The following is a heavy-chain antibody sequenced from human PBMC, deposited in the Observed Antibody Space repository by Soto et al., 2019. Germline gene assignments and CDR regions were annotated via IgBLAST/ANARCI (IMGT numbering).Heavy chain of an antibody. CDR3: ASARSAQYFDF. J-gene: IGHJ4*02. CDR2: IIPTFGTP. Sequence: QVQLVQSGPVVQRRGSSVKVSCQASGGTFSSHGMAWVRLSPGQGLEWMGGIIPTFGTPTYAPNFQGRVTITADKSPNTAYMELSTLRSEATGVYYCASARSAQYFDFWGQGTLITVSS. V-gene: IGHV1-69*06. CDR1: GGTFSSHG. D-gene: IGHD1-26*01.